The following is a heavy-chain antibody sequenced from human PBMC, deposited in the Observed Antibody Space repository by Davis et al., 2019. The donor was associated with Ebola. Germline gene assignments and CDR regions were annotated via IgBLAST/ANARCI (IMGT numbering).Heavy chain of an antibody. V-gene: IGHV3-33*01. D-gene: IGHD6-19*01. Sequence: GESLKISCAASGFTFSSYGMHWVRQAPGKGLEWVAVIWYDGSNKYYADSVKGRFTISRDNSKNTLYLQMNSLRAEDTAVYYCARDQDWQWLANFDYWGQGTLVTVSS. CDR2: IWYDGSNK. CDR3: ARDQDWQWLANFDY. J-gene: IGHJ4*02. CDR1: GFTFSSYG.